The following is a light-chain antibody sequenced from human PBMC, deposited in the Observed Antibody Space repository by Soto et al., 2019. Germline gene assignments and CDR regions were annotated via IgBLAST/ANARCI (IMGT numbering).Light chain of an antibody. Sequence: QSVLTQPPSASGSPGQTVAISCTGTSSDVGANTYVSWYQQHPGKAPKLMIYDVIQRPSGVPPRFSGSKAGNTASLTVSGLQPEDEADYYCCSYTTGSTYVFGTGTKVTVL. J-gene: IGLJ1*01. V-gene: IGLV2-8*01. CDR1: SSDVGANTY. CDR2: DVI. CDR3: CSYTTGSTYV.